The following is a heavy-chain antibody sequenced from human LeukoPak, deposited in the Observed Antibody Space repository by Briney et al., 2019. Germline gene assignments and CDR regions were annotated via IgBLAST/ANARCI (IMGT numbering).Heavy chain of an antibody. J-gene: IGHJ4*02. D-gene: IGHD3-22*01. CDR2: IYYSGST. Sequence: TSETLSLTCTVSGGSISSYYWSWIRQPLGKGLEWIGYIYYSGSTNYNPSLKSRVTISIDTSKNQFSLKLSSVTAADTAVYYCATIDPSRSGYYFDYWGQGTLVTVSS. V-gene: IGHV4-59*08. CDR3: ATIDPSRSGYYFDY. CDR1: GGSISSYY.